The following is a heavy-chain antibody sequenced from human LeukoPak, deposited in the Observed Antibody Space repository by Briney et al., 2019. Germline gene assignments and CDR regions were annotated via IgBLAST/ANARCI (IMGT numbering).Heavy chain of an antibody. Sequence: SETLTLPCTVSGDSIIGYYWSWIRQPPGKGLEWIGYIYNTVDTNYNPSLKSRVTVSIDMSKEQFSLRLTSVTAADTAVYYCARRRYYDSSGYNPTYYFDYWSQGILVTVSS. J-gene: IGHJ4*02. CDR2: IYNTVDT. CDR3: ARRRYYDSSGYNPTYYFDY. D-gene: IGHD3-22*01. V-gene: IGHV4-59*01. CDR1: GDSIIGYY.